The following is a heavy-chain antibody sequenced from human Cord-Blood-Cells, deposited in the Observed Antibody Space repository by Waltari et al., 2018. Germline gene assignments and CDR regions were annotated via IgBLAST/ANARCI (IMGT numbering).Heavy chain of an antibody. Sequence: QVQLPESGPGLVKPSETLSLTCTVSGGSISSYYWSWIRQPPGKGLEWIGYIYYSGSTNYNPSLKSRVTISVDTSKNQFSLKLSSVTAADTAVYYCARAARAFDIWGQGTMVTVSS. D-gene: IGHD6-25*01. J-gene: IGHJ3*02. CDR1: GGSISSYY. V-gene: IGHV4-59*01. CDR2: IYYSGST. CDR3: ARAARAFDI.